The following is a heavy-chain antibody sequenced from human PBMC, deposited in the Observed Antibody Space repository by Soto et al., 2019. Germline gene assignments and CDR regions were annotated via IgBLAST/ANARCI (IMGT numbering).Heavy chain of an antibody. CDR2: IYSSGNT. Sequence: QGHLQESGPGLVKPSETLSLTCSVSGGTISGYYWTWIRQPAGKGLEWIGRIYSSGNTKYNHSLPSPVTMSLDTSNNQFSRRLTSVTAADTAVYYCARGQRFSDWFDPWGQGTLVTVSS. J-gene: IGHJ5*02. CDR3: ARGQRFSDWFDP. V-gene: IGHV4-4*07. D-gene: IGHD3-3*01. CDR1: GGTISGYY.